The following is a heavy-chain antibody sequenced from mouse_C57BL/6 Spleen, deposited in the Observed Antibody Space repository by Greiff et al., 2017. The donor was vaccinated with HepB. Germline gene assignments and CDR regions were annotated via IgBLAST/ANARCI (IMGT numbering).Heavy chain of an antibody. CDR2: ISNLAYSI. J-gene: IGHJ4*01. CDR1: GFTFSDYG. D-gene: IGHD3-2*02. CDR3: ARLLDTSRYNSYALDS. Sequence: EVQLVESGGGLVQPGGSLKLSCAASGFTFSDYGMAWVRQAPRKGPEWVAFISNLAYSIYYADTVTGRFTISRENAKNTLYLEMSSLRSEDTAMYYCARLLDTSRYNSYALDSWGQGTSVTVSS. V-gene: IGHV5-15*01.